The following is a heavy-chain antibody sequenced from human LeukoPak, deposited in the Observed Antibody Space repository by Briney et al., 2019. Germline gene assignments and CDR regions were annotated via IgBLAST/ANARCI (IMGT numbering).Heavy chain of an antibody. J-gene: IGHJ5*02. CDR1: GDSISSGAYS. CDR2: IYYSGST. CDR3: ARHDYGWFDP. D-gene: IGHD4-17*01. V-gene: IGHV4-61*08. Sequence: SETLSLTCVVSGDSISSGAYSWSWIRQPPGKGLEWIGYIYYSGSTNYNPSLKSRVTISVDTSKNQFSLKLSSVTAADTAVYYCARHDYGWFDPWGQGTLVTVSS.